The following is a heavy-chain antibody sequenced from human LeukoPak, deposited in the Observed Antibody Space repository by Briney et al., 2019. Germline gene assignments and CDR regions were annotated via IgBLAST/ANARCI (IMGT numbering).Heavy chain of an antibody. CDR3: ARGIAAAYRRNPHHFDP. Sequence: PSETLSLTCTVSGGSINRGSYYWSWIRQPPGKGLEWIGYIYYSGSTNYNPSLKSRVTISVDTSKNQFSLKLSSVTAADTAVYYCARGIAAAYRRNPHHFDPWGQGTLVTVSS. CDR1: GGSINRGSYY. J-gene: IGHJ5*02. D-gene: IGHD6-13*01. CDR2: IYYSGST. V-gene: IGHV4-61*01.